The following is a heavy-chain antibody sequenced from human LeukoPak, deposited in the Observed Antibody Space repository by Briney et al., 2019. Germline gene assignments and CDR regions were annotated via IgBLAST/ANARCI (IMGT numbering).Heavy chain of an antibody. V-gene: IGHV4-34*01. CDR2: INHSGST. J-gene: IGHJ4*02. CDR1: GGSISSYY. Sequence: SETLSLTCTVSGGSISSYYWSWIRQPPGKGLEWIGEINHSGSTNYNPSLKSRVTISVDTSKNQFSLKLSSVTAADTAVYYCARGQYYFDYWGQGTLVTVSS. CDR3: ARGQYYFDY.